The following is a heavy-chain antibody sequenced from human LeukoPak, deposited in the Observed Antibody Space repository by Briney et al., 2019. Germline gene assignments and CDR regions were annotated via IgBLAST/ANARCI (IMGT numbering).Heavy chain of an antibody. CDR3: ARHPDGSLSLDY. CDR2: ISSSGSHT. Sequence: GGSLKLSCAASGFTFSDSAIHWVRQASGKGLEWVSYISSSGSHTNYADSVTGRFTISRNNAKKSLHLQMNSLRAEDTAVYYCARHPDGSLSLDYWGQGTLVTVSS. D-gene: IGHD1-26*01. CDR1: GFTFSDSA. J-gene: IGHJ4*02. V-gene: IGHV3-11*03.